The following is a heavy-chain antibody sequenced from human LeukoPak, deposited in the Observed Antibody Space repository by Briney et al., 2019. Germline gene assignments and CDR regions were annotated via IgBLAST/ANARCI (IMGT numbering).Heavy chain of an antibody. CDR1: GFAISRNF. Sequence: GGSLRLSCAASGFAISRNFMTWVRQAPGKGLEWVSIINSAGDTYYAESVKGRFTISRDHSTNTLYLQMNSLRVEDTAVYYCAKDLGYSTGWYAFDYWGQGTLVTVSS. D-gene: IGHD6-19*01. J-gene: IGHJ4*02. CDR2: INSAGDT. V-gene: IGHV3-66*01. CDR3: AKDLGYSTGWYAFDY.